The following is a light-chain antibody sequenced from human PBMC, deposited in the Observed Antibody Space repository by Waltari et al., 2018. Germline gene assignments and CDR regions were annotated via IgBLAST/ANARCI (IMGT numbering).Light chain of an antibody. V-gene: IGKV1-12*01. Sequence: DIQMTQSPSSVSASVGDRVTITCRASQGVSTRLAWYQKRPGKAPNLLIYAASNLQPGVPSRFSATGAGTEFTLTIGSLQPEDFATYYCQQVKSYPLTFGGGTKVEIK. CDR2: AAS. CDR3: QQVKSYPLT. J-gene: IGKJ4*01. CDR1: QGVSTR.